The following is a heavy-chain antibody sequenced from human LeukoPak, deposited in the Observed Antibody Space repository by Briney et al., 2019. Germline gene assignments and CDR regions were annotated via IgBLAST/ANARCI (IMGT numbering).Heavy chain of an antibody. D-gene: IGHD2-21*01. Sequence: GGSLRLSCVASGFTFSTYGMSWVRQAPGKGLEWVAVISHHGANKFYGDSVKGRFTISRDNSNNMVYPHMNSLRAEDTAVYYCARKVGIFDAFDIWGQGTLVTVSS. CDR3: ARKVGIFDAFDI. CDR1: GFTFSTYG. J-gene: IGHJ3*02. V-gene: IGHV3-30*03. CDR2: ISHHGANK.